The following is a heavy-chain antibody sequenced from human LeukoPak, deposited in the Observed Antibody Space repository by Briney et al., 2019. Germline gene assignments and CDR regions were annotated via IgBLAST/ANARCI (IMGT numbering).Heavy chain of an antibody. V-gene: IGHV3-13*01. Sequence: PGGSLRLSCAASGFTFSRYDMHWVRQTTGKGLEWVSGIGTAGDTYYPGSVKGRFTISRENAKNSLYLQMNSLRAGDTAVYYCARAQAQQLGAFDIWGQGTMVTVSS. CDR1: GFTFSRYD. CDR3: ARAQAQQLGAFDI. D-gene: IGHD6-6*01. J-gene: IGHJ3*02. CDR2: IGTAGDT.